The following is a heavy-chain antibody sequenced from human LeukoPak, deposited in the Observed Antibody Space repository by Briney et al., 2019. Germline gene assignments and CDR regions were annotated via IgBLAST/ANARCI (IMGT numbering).Heavy chain of an antibody. D-gene: IGHD1-26*01. CDR3: ARDNSGSYDDSFDY. J-gene: IGHJ4*02. Sequence: PGRSLRLSCTASGFTFSNYEMSWVRQAPGKGLEWVSYISSSGNTKYYADSVRGRFTISRDNAKNSLFLQMNSLRAEDTAVYYCARDNSGSYDDSFDYWGQGTLVTVSS. CDR2: ISSSGNTK. CDR1: GFTFSNYE. V-gene: IGHV3-48*03.